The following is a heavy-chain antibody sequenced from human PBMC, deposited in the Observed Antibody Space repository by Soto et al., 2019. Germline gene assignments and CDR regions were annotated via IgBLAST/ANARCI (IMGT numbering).Heavy chain of an antibody. Sequence: GGSLRLSCAASGFTFSSYAMHWARQAPGKGLEWVAVISYDGSNKYYADSVKGRFTISRDNPKNTLYLQMNSLRAEDTAVYYCAREQKRNQYSYGHIRYGMDVWGQGTTVTVSS. V-gene: IGHV3-30-3*01. CDR3: AREQKRNQYSYGHIRYGMDV. J-gene: IGHJ6*02. CDR2: ISYDGSNK. D-gene: IGHD5-18*01. CDR1: GFTFSSYA.